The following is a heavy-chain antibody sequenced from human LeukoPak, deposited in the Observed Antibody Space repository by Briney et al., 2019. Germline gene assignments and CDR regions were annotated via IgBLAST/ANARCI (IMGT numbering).Heavy chain of an antibody. J-gene: IGHJ4*02. CDR2: ISGSGGST. Sequence: GGSLRLSCAASEFTVSSNYMSWVRQAPGKGLEWVSAISGSGGSTYYADSVKGRFTISRDNSKNTLYLQMNSLRAEDTAVYYCAKGLSGSITIFGVVSDYWGQGTLVTVSS. V-gene: IGHV3-23*01. D-gene: IGHD3-3*01. CDR3: AKGLSGSITIFGVVSDY. CDR1: EFTVSSNY.